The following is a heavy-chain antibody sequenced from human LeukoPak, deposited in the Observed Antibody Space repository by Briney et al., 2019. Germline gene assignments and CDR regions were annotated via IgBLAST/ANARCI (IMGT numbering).Heavy chain of an antibody. J-gene: IGHJ4*02. CDR2: ISYDGSDK. D-gene: IGHD6-13*01. V-gene: IGHV3-30*18. CDR1: GFTFSSYG. Sequence: GGSLGLSCAASGFTFSSYGMHWVRQAPGKGLEWVAIISYDGSDKYFADSVKGRFTISRDNSKSTLYLQMNSLRAEDTAVYYCAKVGYISTLYRIDYWGQGTLVTVSS. CDR3: AKVGYISTLYRIDY.